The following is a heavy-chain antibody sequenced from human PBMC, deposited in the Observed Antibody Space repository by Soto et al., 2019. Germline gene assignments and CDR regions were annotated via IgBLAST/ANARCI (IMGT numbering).Heavy chain of an antibody. Sequence: LSLTCTVSGGSISSSSYYWGWIRQPPGKGLEWIGSIYYSGSTYYNPSLKSRVTISVDTSKNQFSLKLSSVTAADTAVYYCARHGQYSSGWGMDYWGQGTLVTVSS. CDR3: ARHGQYSSGWGMDY. J-gene: IGHJ4*02. CDR1: GGSISSSSYY. V-gene: IGHV4-39*01. CDR2: IYYSGST. D-gene: IGHD6-19*01.